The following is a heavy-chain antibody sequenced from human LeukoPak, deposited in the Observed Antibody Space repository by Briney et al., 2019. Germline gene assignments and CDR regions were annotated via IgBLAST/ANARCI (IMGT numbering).Heavy chain of an antibody. CDR3: ALMLPNNWFDP. D-gene: IGHD2-15*01. V-gene: IGHV3-23*01. CDR1: GFTFSSYA. CDR2: ISSSGGST. J-gene: IGHJ5*02. Sequence: GGSLRLSCAASGFTFSSYAMSWVRQAPGKGLEWVSAISSSGGSTYYADSVKGRFTISRDNSKNTLYLQMNSLRAEDTAVYCCALMLPNNWFDPWGQGTLVTVSS.